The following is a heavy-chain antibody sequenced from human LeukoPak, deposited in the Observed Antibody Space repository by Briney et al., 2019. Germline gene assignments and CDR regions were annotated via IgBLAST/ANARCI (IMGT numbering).Heavy chain of an antibody. J-gene: IGHJ4*02. CDR1: GYRFTSYW. Sequence: GESLKISCKGSGYRFTSYWISWVRQMPGKGLEWMGRIDPSDSYTNYSPSFQGHVSISADKSNSTAYLQWSSLKASDTAMYYCARVPKSNYDSSGYSDYWGQGTLVTVSS. V-gene: IGHV5-10-1*01. CDR2: IDPSDSYT. CDR3: ARVPKSNYDSSGYSDY. D-gene: IGHD3-22*01.